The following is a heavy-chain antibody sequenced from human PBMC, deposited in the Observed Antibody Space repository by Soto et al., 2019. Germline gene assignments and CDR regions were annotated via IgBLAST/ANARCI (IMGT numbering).Heavy chain of an antibody. V-gene: IGHV3-74*03. CDR1: GFTFGDYW. J-gene: IGHJ4*02. CDR2: MTGDGRTT. Sequence: HPGGSLRLSCAASGFTFGDYWMHWVRQPPGKGPEWVSRMTGDGRTTQYADSVKGRFTASRDNAKSTLYLQMNSLRAEDTAVYYCATAEVDYWGPGTPVTVS. CDR3: ATAEVDY.